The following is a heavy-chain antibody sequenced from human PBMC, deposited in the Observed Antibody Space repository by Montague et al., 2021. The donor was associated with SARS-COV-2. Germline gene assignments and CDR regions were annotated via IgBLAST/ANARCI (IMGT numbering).Heavy chain of an antibody. D-gene: IGHD2-2*01. CDR3: ARLLRRVVPAATGHWEKNYYYYYMDV. J-gene: IGHJ6*03. CDR2: INHGGST. Sequence: ETLSLTCAVDGGSFSDYYWGWVRQPPGKGLEWIGEINHGGSTXXXPSXXXRVPISVDTSKNQCSLKLSAVTAADTAVNYCARLLRRVVPAATGHWEKNYYYYYMDVWGKGTTVTVSS. CDR1: GGSFSDYY. V-gene: IGHV4-34*01.